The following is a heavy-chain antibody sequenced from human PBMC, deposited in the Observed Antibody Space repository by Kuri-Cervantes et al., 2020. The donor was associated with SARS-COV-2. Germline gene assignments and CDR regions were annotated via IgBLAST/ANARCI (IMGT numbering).Heavy chain of an antibody. CDR1: GFTFSGYW. V-gene: IGHV3-7*01. CDR2: IKQDGSEK. CDR3: ARDRNWGDWYFDL. J-gene: IGHJ2*01. Sequence: GESLKIFCAGSGFTFSGYWMSWVRQAPGKGLEWVANIKQDGSEKYYVESVKGRFTNSRDNVKNSLYLQMNSLRAEDTAVYYCARDRNWGDWYFDLWGRGTLVTVSS. D-gene: IGHD7-27*01.